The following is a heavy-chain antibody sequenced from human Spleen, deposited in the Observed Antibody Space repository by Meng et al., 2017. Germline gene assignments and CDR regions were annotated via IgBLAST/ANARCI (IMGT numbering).Heavy chain of an antibody. Sequence: VQLQQGGAGLLTPSETLSLPCAFYGGSFSSDLWNWIRQPPGKGLERNGEIKDSGSTNYHPSLKSRVTISVDTSKNQFSLKLSSVTAADTAVYYCARGLSVAAGTDSSPNLDYWGQGTLVTVSS. CDR3: ARGLSVAAGTDSSPNLDY. CDR2: IKDSGST. V-gene: IGHV4-34*01. J-gene: IGHJ4*02. CDR1: GGSFSSDL. D-gene: IGHD6-13*01.